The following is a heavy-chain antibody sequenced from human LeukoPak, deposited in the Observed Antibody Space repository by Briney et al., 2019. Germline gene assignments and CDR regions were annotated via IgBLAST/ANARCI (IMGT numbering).Heavy chain of an antibody. V-gene: IGHV1-8*01. CDR3: ARDRKVATVSGIEYYFDY. CDR1: GYTFTSYD. Sequence: GASVKVSCKASGYTFTSYDINWVRQATGQGLEWMGWMNPNSGNTGYAQKFQGRVTMTRDTSTSTVYMELSSLRSENTAVYYCARDRKVATVSGIEYYFDYWGQGTLVTVSS. J-gene: IGHJ4*02. CDR2: MNPNSGNT. D-gene: IGHD5-12*01.